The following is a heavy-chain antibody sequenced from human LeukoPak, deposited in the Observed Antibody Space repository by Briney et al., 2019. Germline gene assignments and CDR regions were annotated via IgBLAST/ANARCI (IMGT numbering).Heavy chain of an antibody. J-gene: IGHJ4*02. CDR1: GYTFTNYA. V-gene: IGHV7-4-1*02. CDR3: ARDPSDGVFDY. Sequence: ASVKVSCKTSGYTFTNYAMNWVRQAPGQGLEWMGWINTSTGNPTYAQGFTGRFVFSLDTSVSTAYLQISSLKAEDTAVYYCARDPSDGVFDYWGQGTLVTVSS. CDR2: INTSTGNP. D-gene: IGHD3-10*01.